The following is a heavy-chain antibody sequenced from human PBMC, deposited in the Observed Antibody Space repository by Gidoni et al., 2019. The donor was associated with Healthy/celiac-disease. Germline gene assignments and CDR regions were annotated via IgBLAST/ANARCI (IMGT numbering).Heavy chain of an antibody. Sequence: EVQLVESGGGLVKPGGSLRLSCAASGFTFSSYSMNWVRQAPGKGLEWVSSISSSSSYIYYADSVKGRFTISRDNAKNSLYLQMNSLRAEDTAVYYCARDGKRYGGNWVHWGQGTLVTVSS. V-gene: IGHV3-21*01. CDR1: GFTFSSYS. CDR2: ISSSSSYI. J-gene: IGHJ4*02. CDR3: ARDGKRYGGNWVH. D-gene: IGHD2-15*01.